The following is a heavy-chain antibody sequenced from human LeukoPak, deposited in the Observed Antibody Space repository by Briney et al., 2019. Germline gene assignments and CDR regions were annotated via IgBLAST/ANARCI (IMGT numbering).Heavy chain of an antibody. CDR2: INSGGSII. D-gene: IGHD3-10*01. CDR3: ARQASGNYFDF. Sequence: TGGSLRLSCAASGFSFSDYYMSWMRQAPGKGLEWVSYINSGGSIISDADSVKGRFTISRDNAQNSLFLQMNSLRAEDTAVYYCARQASGNYFDFWGQGTLVTVSS. V-gene: IGHV3-11*01. CDR1: GFSFSDYY. J-gene: IGHJ4*02.